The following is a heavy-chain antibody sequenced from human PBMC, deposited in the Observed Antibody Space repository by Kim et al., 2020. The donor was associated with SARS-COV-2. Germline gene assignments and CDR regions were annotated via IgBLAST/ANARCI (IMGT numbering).Heavy chain of an antibody. CDR2: INHSGST. CDR1: GGSFSGYY. V-gene: IGHV4-34*01. D-gene: IGHD6-19*01. Sequence: SETLSLTCAVYGGSFSGYYWSWIRQPPGKGLEWIGEINHSGSTNYNPSLKSRVTISVDTSKNQFSLKLSSVTAADTAVYYCARTGVWNRGSGWTLANYYYYGMDVWGQGTTVTVSS. J-gene: IGHJ6*02. CDR3: ARTGVWNRGSGWTLANYYYYGMDV.